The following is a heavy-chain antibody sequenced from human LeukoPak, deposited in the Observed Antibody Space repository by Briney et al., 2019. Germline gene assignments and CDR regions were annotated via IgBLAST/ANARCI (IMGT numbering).Heavy chain of an antibody. Sequence: SETLSLTCAVYGGSFSGYYWSWIRQPPGKGLEWIGEINHSGSTNYNPSLKSRVTISVDTSKNQFSLKLSSVTAADTAVYYCARGGSGFHSGSSTDFDYWGQGTLVTVSS. D-gene: IGHD1-26*01. V-gene: IGHV4-34*01. J-gene: IGHJ4*02. CDR1: GGSFSGYY. CDR3: ARGGSGFHSGSSTDFDY. CDR2: INHSGST.